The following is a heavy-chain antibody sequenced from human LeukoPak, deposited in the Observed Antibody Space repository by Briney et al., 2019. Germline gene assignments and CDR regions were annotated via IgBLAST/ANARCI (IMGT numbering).Heavy chain of an antibody. CDR3: AKHIYAVVSIQQ. Sequence: GGSLRLSCAASGFTVSSNYMSWVRQAPGKGLEWVSVIYSGGSTYYADSVKGRFTISRDNSKNTLYLQMNSLRAEDTAVYYCAKHIYAVVSIQQWGQGTLVTVSS. D-gene: IGHD3-22*01. V-gene: IGHV3-53*01. CDR1: GFTVSSNY. J-gene: IGHJ1*01. CDR2: IYSGGST.